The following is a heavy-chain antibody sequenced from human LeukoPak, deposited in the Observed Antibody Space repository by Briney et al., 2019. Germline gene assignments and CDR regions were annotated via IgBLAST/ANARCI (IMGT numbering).Heavy chain of an antibody. CDR2: INTDGSST. CDR1: GFTFSSYW. V-gene: IGHV3-74*01. J-gene: IGHJ4*02. D-gene: IGHD6-6*01. CDR3: AREFFSGYSSSSTAGY. Sequence: GGSLRLSCAASGFTFSSYWMHWVRQAPGKGLVWVSRINTDGSSTSYADSVKGRFTISRDNAKNTLYLQMNSLRAEDTAVYYCAREFFSGYSSSSTAGYWGQGTLVTVSS.